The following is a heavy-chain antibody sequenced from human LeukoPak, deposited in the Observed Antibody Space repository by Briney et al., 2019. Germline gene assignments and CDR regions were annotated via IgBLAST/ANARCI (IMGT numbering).Heavy chain of an antibody. V-gene: IGHV3-30*02. D-gene: IGHD6-19*01. CDR1: GLTFSENA. J-gene: IGHJ5*02. Sequence: GGSLRLSCAASGLTFSENAMHWVRQAPDKGLEWVAFIRFDGSDIHYADSVKGRFTISRDNSKNTLYLQMNSLRAEDTAVYYCAKDIGLAVARNWFDPWGQGTLVTVSS. CDR3: AKDIGLAVARNWFDP. CDR2: IRFDGSDI.